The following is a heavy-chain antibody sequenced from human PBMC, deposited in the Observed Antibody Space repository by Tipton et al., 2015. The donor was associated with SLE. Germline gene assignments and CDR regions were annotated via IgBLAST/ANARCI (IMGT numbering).Heavy chain of an antibody. D-gene: IGHD4-11*01. CDR1: GGSIRTYY. CDR2: MYYTGSA. J-gene: IGHJ3*02. V-gene: IGHV4-59*08. CDR3: ARPRRYSSDAFDI. Sequence: TLSLTCTVSGGSIRTYYWSWIRQPPGKGLEWIGYMYYTGSAHYNPSLRNRVTMSLDTSKNQFSLKLSSVTAADTAMYYCARPRRYSSDAFDIWGQGTMVTVSS.